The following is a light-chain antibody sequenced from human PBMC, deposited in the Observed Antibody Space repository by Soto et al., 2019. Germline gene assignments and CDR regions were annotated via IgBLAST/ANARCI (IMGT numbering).Light chain of an antibody. CDR1: SSDVGGYNY. J-gene: IGLJ2*01. Sequence: QSVLTQRASVSGSPGQSITISCTGTSSDVGGYNYVSWYQQHPGKAPKLMIYDVSNRPSGVSNRFSGSKSGNTASLTISGLQAEDEADYYCSSYTSSRGVVFGGGTKLTVL. CDR3: SSYTSSRGVV. CDR2: DVS. V-gene: IGLV2-14*01.